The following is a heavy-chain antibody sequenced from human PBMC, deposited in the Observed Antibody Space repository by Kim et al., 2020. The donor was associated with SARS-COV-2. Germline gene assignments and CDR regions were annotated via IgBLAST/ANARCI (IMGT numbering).Heavy chain of an antibody. CDR3: ASNACGYDILTGYSSCYYYGMDV. D-gene: IGHD3-9*01. CDR1: GYTFTSYG. Sequence: ASVKVSCKASGYTFTSYGISWVRQAPGQGLEWMGWISAYNGNTNYAQKLQGRVTMTTDTSTSTAYMELRSLRSDDTAVYYCASNACGYDILTGYSSCYYYGMDVWGQGTTVTVSS. J-gene: IGHJ6*02. CDR2: ISAYNGNT. V-gene: IGHV1-18*04.